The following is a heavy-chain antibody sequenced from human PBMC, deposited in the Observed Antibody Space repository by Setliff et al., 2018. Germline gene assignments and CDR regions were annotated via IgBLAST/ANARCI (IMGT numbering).Heavy chain of an antibody. Sequence: PSETLSLTCSVYGGSFDTYYWSWIRQPPGKGLEWFGEINHSGSGDYNPSFKSRVSISVDTSKNQLSLKLDSLTAADTAVYFCARLPRTVTHFDYWGQGALVTVSS. V-gene: IGHV4-34*01. CDR1: GGSFDTYY. CDR2: INHSGSG. CDR3: ARLPRTVTHFDY. J-gene: IGHJ4*02. D-gene: IGHD4-17*01.